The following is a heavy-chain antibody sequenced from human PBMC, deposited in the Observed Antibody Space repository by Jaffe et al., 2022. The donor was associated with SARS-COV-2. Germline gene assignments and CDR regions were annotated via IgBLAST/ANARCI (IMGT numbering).Heavy chain of an antibody. Sequence: EVQLVQSGAEVKKPGESLKISCKGSGYSFTSYWIGWVRQMPGKGLEWMGIIYPGDSDTRYSPSFQGQVTISADKSISTAYLQWSSLKASDIAMYYCARSQSPAFYYNGMDVWGQGTTVTVSS. CDR2: IYPGDSDT. CDR1: GYSFTSYW. J-gene: IGHJ6*02. V-gene: IGHV5-51*01. CDR3: ARSQSPAFYYNGMDV.